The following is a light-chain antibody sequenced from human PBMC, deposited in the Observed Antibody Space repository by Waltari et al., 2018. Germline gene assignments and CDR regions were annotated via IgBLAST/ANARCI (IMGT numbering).Light chain of an antibody. CDR2: GNI. V-gene: IGLV1-40*01. Sequence: QSVLTQPPSVSGAPGQRVTISCTGSSSNIGAGYDVHWYQQLPGTAPQLLIYGNINRPAGVPDRFSGSKSGTSASLAITGLQAEDEADYYCQSYDSSLSGKVFGTGTKVTVL. CDR1: SSNIGAGYD. J-gene: IGLJ1*01. CDR3: QSYDSSLSGKV.